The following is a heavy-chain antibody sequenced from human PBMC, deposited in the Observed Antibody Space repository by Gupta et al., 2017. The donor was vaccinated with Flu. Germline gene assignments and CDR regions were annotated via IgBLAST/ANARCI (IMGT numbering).Heavy chain of an antibody. J-gene: IGHJ4*02. CDR3: ARDRYSGFDGPGGVLDH. Sequence: PGKVLEWVSGISLSGTHIQYADSVKGRFTISRDNTKSSMDLQMNSLRVEDTAVYFCARDRYSGFDGPGGVLDHWGQGILVSVSS. V-gene: IGHV3-21*01. CDR2: ISLSGTHI. D-gene: IGHD5-12*01.